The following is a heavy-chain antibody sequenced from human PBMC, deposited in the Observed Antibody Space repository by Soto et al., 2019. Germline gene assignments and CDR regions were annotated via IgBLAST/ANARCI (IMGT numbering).Heavy chain of an antibody. CDR3: ARAGSTGGFDY. CDR2: IGTAGDT. J-gene: IGHJ4*02. V-gene: IGHV3-13*01. D-gene: IGHD1-7*01. CDR1: GFTFSSYD. Sequence: PGGSLRLSCAASGFTFSSYDMHWVRQATGKGLEWVSAIGTAGDTYYPGSVKGRFTISRENAKNSLYLQMNSPRAGDTAVYYCARAGSTGGFDYWGQGTLVTVSS.